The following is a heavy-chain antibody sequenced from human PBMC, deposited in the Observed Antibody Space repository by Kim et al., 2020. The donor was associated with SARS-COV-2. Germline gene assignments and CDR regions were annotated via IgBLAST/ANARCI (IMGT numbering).Heavy chain of an antibody. J-gene: IGHJ4*02. Sequence: SNKDHADSGKGRFTISRDNSKNPLYLQMNSLRAEDTAVYYCAREHGSGLDYWGQGTLVTVSS. CDR2: SNK. V-gene: IGHV3-30-3*01. D-gene: IGHD6-19*01. CDR3: AREHGSGLDY.